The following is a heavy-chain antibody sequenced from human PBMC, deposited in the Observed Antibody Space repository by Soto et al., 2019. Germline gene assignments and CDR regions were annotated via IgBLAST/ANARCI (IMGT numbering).Heavy chain of an antibody. V-gene: IGHV1-69*01. D-gene: IGHD6-6*01. Sequence: QVQLVQSGAEVKKPGSSVKVSCKASGGTFSSYAISWVRQAPGQGLEWMGGIIPIFGTANYAQKFQGRVTITADESMSTADMELSSLRSEDTAVYYCARERGSSSSSRCYAFDIWGQGTMVTVSS. CDR2: IIPIFGTA. CDR1: GGTFSSYA. CDR3: ARERGSSSSSRCYAFDI. J-gene: IGHJ3*02.